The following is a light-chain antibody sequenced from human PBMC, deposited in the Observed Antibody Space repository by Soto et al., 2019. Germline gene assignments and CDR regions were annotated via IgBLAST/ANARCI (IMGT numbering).Light chain of an antibody. V-gene: IGKV3-11*01. J-gene: IGKJ3*01. CDR3: QQRINWPPT. Sequence: EFVLTQSPATLSLSPGERATLSCRASQGIGNYLAWYQQKPGQAPRLLNYDASNRATGIPARFSGSGSGTDFTLTISSLEPEDSAVYYCQQRINWPPTFGPGTKVDIK. CDR1: QGIGNY. CDR2: DAS.